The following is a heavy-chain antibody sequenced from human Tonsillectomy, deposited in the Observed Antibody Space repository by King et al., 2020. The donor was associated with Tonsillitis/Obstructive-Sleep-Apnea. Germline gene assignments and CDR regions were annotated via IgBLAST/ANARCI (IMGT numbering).Heavy chain of an antibody. CDR2: IRSNGDST. V-gene: IGHV3-64*01. J-gene: IGHJ4*02. D-gene: IGHD2-8*02. Sequence: VQLVESGGGLVQPGGSLRLSCAASGFTFSSYSMHWVRQAPGKGLEYVSAIRSNGDSTYYANSVKGRFTISRDNSKNTLYLQLGSLRAEDMAVYYCAKALTGGVAALDCWGQGPLVTVSP. CDR3: AKALTGGVAALDC. CDR1: GFTFSSYS.